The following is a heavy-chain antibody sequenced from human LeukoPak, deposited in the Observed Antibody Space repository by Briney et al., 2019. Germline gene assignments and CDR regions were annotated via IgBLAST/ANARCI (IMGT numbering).Heavy chain of an antibody. CDR1: GFTFSKYW. V-gene: IGHV3-7*03. D-gene: IGHD6-13*01. CDR3: ARAARRYSSSWYFDY. J-gene: IGHJ4*02. CDR2: IKEDGNEK. Sequence: GGSLRLSCAASGFTFSKYWMNWVRQAPGKGLEWVANIKEDGNEKYYVDSVKGRFTISRDNDKNSVYLQMNSLRAEDTAVYYCARAARRYSSSWYFDYWGQGTLVTVSS.